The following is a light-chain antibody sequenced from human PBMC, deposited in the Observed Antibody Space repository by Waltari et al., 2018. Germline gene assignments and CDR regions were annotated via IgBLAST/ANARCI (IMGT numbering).Light chain of an antibody. V-gene: IGLV2-14*03. J-gene: IGLJ2*01. Sequence: QSALTQPASVSGFPGQSITISCTGTSSDVGGYNYVSWYQQHPGKPPKLMIFDVSDRRSWVSNLFFGSNPGNTASLTISGLHAEDEAAYYCSSYTSSGTSPVVFGGGTTLTVL. CDR3: SSYTSSGTSPVV. CDR2: DVS. CDR1: SSDVGGYNY.